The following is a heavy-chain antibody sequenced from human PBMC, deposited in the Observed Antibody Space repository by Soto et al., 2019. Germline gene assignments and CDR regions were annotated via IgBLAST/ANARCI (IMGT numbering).Heavy chain of an antibody. CDR2: ISSSSSYI. D-gene: IGHD5-12*01. V-gene: IGHV3-21*01. CDR1: GFTFSSYS. Sequence: GSLRLSCAASGFTFSSYSMNWVRQAPGKGLEWVSSISSSSSYIYYADSVKGRFTISRDNAKNSLYLQMNSLRAEDTAVYYCASSSGYGPYYYYYGMDVWGQGTTVTVSS. CDR3: ASSSGYGPYYYYYGMDV. J-gene: IGHJ6*02.